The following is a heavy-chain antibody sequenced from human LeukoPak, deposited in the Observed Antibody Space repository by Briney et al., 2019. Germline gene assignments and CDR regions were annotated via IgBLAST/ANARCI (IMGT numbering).Heavy chain of an antibody. CDR1: GGSISSYY. CDR3: ARHGAYYGSGYGMDV. Sequence: PSETLSLTCTVSGGSISSYYWSWIRQPPGKGLEWIGYIYYSGSTNYNPSLKSRVTISVDTSKNQFSLKLSSVTAADTAVYYCARHGAYYGSGYGMDVWGQGTTVTVSS. J-gene: IGHJ6*02. CDR2: IYYSGST. V-gene: IGHV4-59*08. D-gene: IGHD3-10*01.